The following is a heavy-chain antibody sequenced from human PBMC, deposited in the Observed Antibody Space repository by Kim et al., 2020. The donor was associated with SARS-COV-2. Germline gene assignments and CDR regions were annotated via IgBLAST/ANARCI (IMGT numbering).Heavy chain of an antibody. CDR1: GFTFSSYS. V-gene: IGHV3-21*01. CDR2: ISSSSSYI. Sequence: GGSLRLSCAASGFTFSSYSMNWVRQAPGKGLEWVSSISSSSSYIYYADSVKGRFTISRDNAKNSLYLQMNSLRAEDTAVYYCASIHAYYDFWSGYENDAFDIWGQGTMVTVSS. CDR3: ASIHAYYDFWSGYENDAFDI. D-gene: IGHD3-3*01. J-gene: IGHJ3*02.